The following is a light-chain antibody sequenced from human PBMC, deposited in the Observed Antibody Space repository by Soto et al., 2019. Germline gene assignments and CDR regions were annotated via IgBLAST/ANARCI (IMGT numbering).Light chain of an antibody. J-gene: IGLJ3*02. CDR1: TSNVGKNY. CDR2: DDR. CDR3: GTWDSSLSVWM. V-gene: IGLV1-51*01. Sequence: HSMLTQPPSVSAAPGQKVSISCSGSTSNVGKNYVSWYQQLPGTAPKLVIYDDRRRPSGIPDRFSGSKSGTSATLAITGLQTGDEADYHCGTWDSSLSVWMFGAGTKLTVL.